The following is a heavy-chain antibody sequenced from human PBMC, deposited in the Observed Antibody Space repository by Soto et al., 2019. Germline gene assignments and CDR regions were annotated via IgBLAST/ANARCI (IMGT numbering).Heavy chain of an antibody. CDR2: INAGNGNT. CDR1: GYSFTNYA. J-gene: IGHJ4*02. CDR3: ARGWGGIATAGSRLDF. D-gene: IGHD6-13*01. Sequence: QVQLVQSGAEVKKPGASVKVSCKTSGYSFTNYATHWVRQAPGQRLEWMGWINAGNGNTKYSQKFQGRVTITRDTSANTAYMDLSSLTFEDTAVYYCARGWGGIATAGSRLDFGGQGALVTVSS. V-gene: IGHV1-3*01.